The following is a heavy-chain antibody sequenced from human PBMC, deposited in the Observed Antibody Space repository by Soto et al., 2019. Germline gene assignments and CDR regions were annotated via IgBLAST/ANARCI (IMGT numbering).Heavy chain of an antibody. V-gene: IGHV3-9*01. CDR3: VKGLYCASTTCRVPWFDP. CDR2: ISRNSANI. CDR1: GFTFDDYA. Sequence: GGSLRLSCAASGFTFDDYAMHWVRQAPGRGLEWVSEISRNSANIGYADSVNGRFTISRDNAKNSLYLQMDSLRTEDSALYYCVKGLYCASTTCRVPWFDPWGQGTPVTVSS. J-gene: IGHJ5*02. D-gene: IGHD2-2*01.